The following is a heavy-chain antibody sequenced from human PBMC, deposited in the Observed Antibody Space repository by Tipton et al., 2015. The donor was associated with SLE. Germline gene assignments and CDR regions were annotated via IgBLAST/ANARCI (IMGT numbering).Heavy chain of an antibody. CDR1: GFTFKDYG. D-gene: IGHD3-10*01. CDR2: IRYDEVNK. V-gene: IGHV3-30*02. Sequence: GSLRLSCAASGFTFKDYGMHWVRQAPGKGLEWVAFIRYDEVNKFYTDSVKGRFTISRDNSKNTLYLQMDSLRADDTAVYYCAKEGGIFYTTAWPWWYFDVWGRGTLVAVSS. CDR3: AKEGGIFYTTAWPWWYFDV. J-gene: IGHJ2*01.